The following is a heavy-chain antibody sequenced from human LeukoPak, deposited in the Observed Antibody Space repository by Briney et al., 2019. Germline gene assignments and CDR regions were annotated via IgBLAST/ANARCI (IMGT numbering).Heavy chain of an antibody. V-gene: IGHV4-30-4*01. J-gene: IGHJ4*02. CDR1: GGSISSGDYY. D-gene: IGHD3-16*02. Sequence: SETLSLTCTVSGGSISSGDYYWSWIRQPPGKGLEWIGYIYYSGSTYYNPSLKSRVTISVDTSKNQFSLKLSSVTAADTAVYYCARESTRKALFDYWGQGTLVTVSS. CDR2: IYYSGST. CDR3: ARESTRKALFDY.